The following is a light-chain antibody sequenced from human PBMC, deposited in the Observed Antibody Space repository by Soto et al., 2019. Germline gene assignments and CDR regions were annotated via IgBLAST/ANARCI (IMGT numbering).Light chain of an antibody. CDR1: QSVASNY. CDR2: GAS. J-gene: IGKJ1*01. Sequence: EIALTQSPGTLSLSPGERATLSCRASQSVASNYLAWYQQKPGQAPRLLIYGASSRATGVPDRFSGSGSGTDFTLTIRRLEPEDFAVYYCQQYGSSPWTFGQGNKV. V-gene: IGKV3-20*01. CDR3: QQYGSSPWT.